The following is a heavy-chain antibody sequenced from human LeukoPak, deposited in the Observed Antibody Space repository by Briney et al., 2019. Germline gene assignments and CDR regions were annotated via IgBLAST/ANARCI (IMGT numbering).Heavy chain of an antibody. J-gene: IGHJ5*02. CDR3: ARCYYDSSGYYTPDP. CDR1: GYTFTSYA. CDR2: INAGSGNT. D-gene: IGHD3-22*01. V-gene: IGHV1-3*01. Sequence: GASVKVSCKASGYTFTSYAMHWVRQAPGQRLEWMGWINAGSGNTKYSQKFQGRVTITRDTSASTAYMELSSLRSEDTAVYYCARCYYDSSGYYTPDPWGQGTLVTVSS.